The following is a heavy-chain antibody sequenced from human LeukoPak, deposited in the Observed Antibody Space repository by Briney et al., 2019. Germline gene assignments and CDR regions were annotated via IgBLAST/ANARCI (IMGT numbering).Heavy chain of an antibody. CDR1: GYSIPTYW. CDR2: IYPDESNI. J-gene: IGHJ4*02. CDR3: ARPPSRGYSSSFEY. V-gene: IGHV5-51*01. Sequence: GESLKISCKGSGYSIPTYWIAWVRQMPGKGLEWMGIIYPDESNIRYSPSFQGQVTISADKSISTAYLQWSSLKASDTAMYYCARPPSRGYSSSFEYWGQGTLVTVSS. D-gene: IGHD2-2*03.